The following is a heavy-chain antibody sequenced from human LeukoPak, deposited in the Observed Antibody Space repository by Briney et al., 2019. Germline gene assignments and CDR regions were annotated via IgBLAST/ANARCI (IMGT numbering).Heavy chain of an antibody. CDR1: GGTFSSYA. J-gene: IGHJ5*02. Sequence: GASVKVSCKASGGTFSSYAISWVRQAPGQGLEWMGGIIPIFGTANYAQKFQGRVTITADESTSTAYMELSSLRSEDTAVYYCAREGEEVAATRPPFDPWGQGTLVTVSS. D-gene: IGHD2-15*01. CDR3: AREGEEVAATRPPFDP. V-gene: IGHV1-69*01. CDR2: IIPIFGTA.